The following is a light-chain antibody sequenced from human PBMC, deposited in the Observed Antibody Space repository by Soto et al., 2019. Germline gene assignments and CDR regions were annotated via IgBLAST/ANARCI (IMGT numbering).Light chain of an antibody. Sequence: DIQMTQSPSTLSASVGDRVTITCRASESISRYLAWYQQKPGRAPKLLIYKASSLESGVPSRFSGSGSGTEFTLTISSLQPDDFATYYCQQYNSYWWKFGQGTKVEIK. J-gene: IGKJ1*01. V-gene: IGKV1-5*03. CDR3: QQYNSYWWK. CDR2: KAS. CDR1: ESISRY.